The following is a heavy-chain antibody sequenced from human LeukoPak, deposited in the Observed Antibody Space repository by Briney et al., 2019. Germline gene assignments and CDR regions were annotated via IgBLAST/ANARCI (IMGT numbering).Heavy chain of an antibody. D-gene: IGHD4-23*01. CDR2: INPSGGST. J-gene: IGHJ5*02. V-gene: IGHV1-46*01. Sequence: ASVKVSCKASGYTFTIYYMHWVRQAPGQGLEWMGIINPSGGSTSYAQKFQGRVTMTRDTSTSTVYMELSSLRSEDTAVYYCARYVVGGGLDPWGQGTLVTVSS. CDR1: GYTFTIYY. CDR3: ARYVVGGGLDP.